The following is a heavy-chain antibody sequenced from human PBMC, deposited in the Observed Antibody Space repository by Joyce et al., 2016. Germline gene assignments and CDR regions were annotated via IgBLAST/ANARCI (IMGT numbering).Heavy chain of an antibody. CDR3: ARDSYYDNSGDYFWWFDP. D-gene: IGHD3-22*01. CDR1: GYSINSGYY. J-gene: IGHJ5*02. CDR2: ISHSEST. V-gene: IGHV4-38-2*02. Sequence: QVQLQESGPGLVKPSETLSLTCDVSGYSINSGYYWGWIRQPPGKGLEWIGSISHSESTYYHPSLKGRVTISVDTSKNQFSLNLNSVTATDSAVYYCARDSYYDNSGDYFWWFDPWGQGTLVTVSS.